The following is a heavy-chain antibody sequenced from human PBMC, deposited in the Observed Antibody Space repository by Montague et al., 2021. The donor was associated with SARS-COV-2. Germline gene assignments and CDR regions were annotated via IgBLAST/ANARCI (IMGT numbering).Heavy chain of an antibody. J-gene: IGHJ4*02. Sequence: SETLSLTCAVSGYSISSSNWWGWIRQPPGKGLEWIGYIYYSGSTYYNPSLKSRVTMSVDTSKNQFSLKLSSVTAVDTAVYYCATGFSGYSSSWFEKPLLEVEHAGPEFDYWAREPWSPSPQ. D-gene: IGHD6-13*01. V-gene: IGHV4-28*01. CDR1: GYSISSSNW. CDR3: ATGFSGYSSSWFEKPLLEVEHAGPEFDY. CDR2: IYYSGST.